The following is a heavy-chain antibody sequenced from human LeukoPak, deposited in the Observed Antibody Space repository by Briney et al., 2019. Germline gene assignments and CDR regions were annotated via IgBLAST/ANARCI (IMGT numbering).Heavy chain of an antibody. Sequence: SETLSLTCTVSGASISSYYWSWIRQPPGKGLEWIGYIYYSGSTNYNPSLKSRLTISVDTSKNQLSLKLSSVTAADTAVYYCARAKKAVAGFFDYWGQGTLVTVSS. CDR2: IYYSGST. V-gene: IGHV4-59*01. J-gene: IGHJ4*02. CDR3: ARAKKAVAGFFDY. D-gene: IGHD6-19*01. CDR1: GASISSYY.